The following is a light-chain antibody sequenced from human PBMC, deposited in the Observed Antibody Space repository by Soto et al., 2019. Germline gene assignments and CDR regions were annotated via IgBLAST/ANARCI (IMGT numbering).Light chain of an antibody. CDR1: QSISSY. Sequence: DIPMTQSPSTVSAAVPHRLTITCRASQSISSYLDWYHQKPGKAPKLLIYAASSLQSGVPPRFSGSGSGTDVTLTISSLQPEDSATYYCQQYNSYSPTFGQGTKVDIK. V-gene: IGKV1-5*01. CDR2: AAS. J-gene: IGKJ1*01. CDR3: QQYNSYSPT.